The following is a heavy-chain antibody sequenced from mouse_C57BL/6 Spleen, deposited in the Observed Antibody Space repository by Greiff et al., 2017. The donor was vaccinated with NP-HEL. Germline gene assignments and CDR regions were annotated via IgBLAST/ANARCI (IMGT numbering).Heavy chain of an antibody. Sequence: QVQLKESGAELVRPGASVTLSCKASGYTFTDYEMHWVKQTPVHGLEWIGAIDPETGGTAYNQKFKGKAILTADKSSSTAYMELRSLTSEDSAVYYCTSSMITTRRFAYWGQGTLVTVSA. V-gene: IGHV1-15*01. J-gene: IGHJ3*01. CDR1: GYTFTDYE. CDR2: IDPETGGT. D-gene: IGHD2-4*01. CDR3: TSSMITTRRFAY.